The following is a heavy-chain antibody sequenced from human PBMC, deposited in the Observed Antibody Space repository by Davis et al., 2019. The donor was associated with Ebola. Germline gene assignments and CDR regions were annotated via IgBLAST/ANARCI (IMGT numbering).Heavy chain of an antibody. CDR3: ARGSTGAFGP. Sequence: SETLSLTCTVSGGSINTYYWMWIRQPPGKGLECIGNIYYSGSTNYNPSLKSRVTMSVDTSKNQFSLKLSSVTAADTAVYYCARGSTGAFGPWGQGTLVTVSS. J-gene: IGHJ5*02. V-gene: IGHV4-59*01. CDR2: IYYSGST. CDR1: GGSINTYY. D-gene: IGHD3-10*01.